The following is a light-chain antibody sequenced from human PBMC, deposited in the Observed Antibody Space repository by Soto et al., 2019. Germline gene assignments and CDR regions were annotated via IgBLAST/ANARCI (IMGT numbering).Light chain of an antibody. CDR2: RNN. Sequence: QAVVTQPPSASGTPGQRVTISCSGSSSNIGSNTVNWYQQLPGTAPKLLMYRNNQRPSEIPDRFSGSKSGTSASLAISGLQSEDEADYYCAAWDDSLNGPVFGGGTTVTVL. V-gene: IGLV1-44*01. CDR3: AAWDDSLNGPV. CDR1: SSNIGSNT. J-gene: IGLJ2*01.